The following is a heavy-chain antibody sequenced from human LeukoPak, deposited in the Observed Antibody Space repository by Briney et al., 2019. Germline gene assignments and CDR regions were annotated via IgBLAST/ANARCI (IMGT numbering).Heavy chain of an antibody. Sequence: SETLSLTCAVSGGSISSGYWWSWVRQPPMKGLEWIGEIIDSGSTNYNPSLKGRITISLDKTKNQFSLNVNSVTAADTAVYYCARFHGDWFDPWGQGTLVTVSS. CDR2: IIDSGST. CDR3: ARFHGDWFDP. V-gene: IGHV4-4*02. D-gene: IGHD3-10*01. CDR1: GGSISSGYW. J-gene: IGHJ5*02.